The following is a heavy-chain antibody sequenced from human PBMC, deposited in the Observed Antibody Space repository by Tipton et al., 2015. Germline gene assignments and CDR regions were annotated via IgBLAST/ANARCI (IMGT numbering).Heavy chain of an antibody. V-gene: IGHV4-39*07. Sequence: LRLSCTVSGGSISSDNRYWGWIRQPPGKGLEWIGNIYYSGSTYYKTSLESRVTISVDPSKNQFSLTLDSVAAADTAVYYCARDLEHGMDVWGHGTTVTVSS. J-gene: IGHJ6*01. CDR3: ARDLEHGMDV. CDR1: GGSISSDNRY. CDR2: IYYSGST. D-gene: IGHD5-24*01.